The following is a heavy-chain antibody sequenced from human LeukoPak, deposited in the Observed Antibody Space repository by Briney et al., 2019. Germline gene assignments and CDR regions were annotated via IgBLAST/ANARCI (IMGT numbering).Heavy chain of an antibody. Sequence: SETLSLTCTVSGGSISSGSYYWSWIRQPAGKGLEWIGRIYTSGSTNYNPSLKSRVTISVDTSKNQFSLKLSSVTAAATAVYYCARDCSSTSCYNGLDYWGQGTLVTVSS. CDR3: ARDCSSTSCYNGLDY. J-gene: IGHJ4*02. V-gene: IGHV4-61*02. CDR2: IYTSGST. CDR1: GGSISSGSYY. D-gene: IGHD2-2*02.